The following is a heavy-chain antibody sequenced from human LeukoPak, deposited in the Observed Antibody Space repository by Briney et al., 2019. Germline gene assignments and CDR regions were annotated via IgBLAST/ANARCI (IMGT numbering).Heavy chain of an antibody. J-gene: IGHJ4*02. CDR2: IYHSGST. Sequence: SETLSLTCTVSGYSISSGYYWGWIRQPPGKGLEWIGSIYHSGSTYYNPSLKSRVTISVDTSKNQFSLKLSSVTAADTAVYYCASSTVVTPRFDYWGQGTLVTVSS. V-gene: IGHV4-38-2*02. D-gene: IGHD4-23*01. CDR1: GYSISSGYY. CDR3: ASSTVVTPRFDY.